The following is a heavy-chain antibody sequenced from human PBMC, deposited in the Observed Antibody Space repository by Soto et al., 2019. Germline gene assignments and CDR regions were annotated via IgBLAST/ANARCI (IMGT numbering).Heavy chain of an antibody. V-gene: IGHV4-31*03. Sequence: QVQLQESGPGLVKPSQTLTLTCTVSGGSISSGSFYWSWIRQHPGKGLEWIGHISDSGSSYYNPSLESRVTISVDTSKNLFSLKLSAVTAADPAVYFCARTTFYDIFTAYYSLFDYWGQGTLVTVSS. J-gene: IGHJ4*02. CDR1: GGSISSGSFY. D-gene: IGHD3-9*01. CDR3: ARTTFYDIFTAYYSLFDY. CDR2: ISDSGSS.